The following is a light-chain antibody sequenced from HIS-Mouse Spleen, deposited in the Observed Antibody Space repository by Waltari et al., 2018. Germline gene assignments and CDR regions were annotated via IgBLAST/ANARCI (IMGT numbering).Light chain of an antibody. CDR1: NIGSKS. V-gene: IGLV3-21*03. J-gene: IGLJ2*01. CDR3: QVWDSSSDHVV. CDR2: DDS. Sequence: SYVLTQPPSVSVAPGKTARITWGVNNIGSKSVHLYQQKPGQAPVLVVYDDSDRPSGIPERFSGSNSGNTATLTISRVEAGDEADYYCQVWDSSSDHVVFGGGTKLTVL.